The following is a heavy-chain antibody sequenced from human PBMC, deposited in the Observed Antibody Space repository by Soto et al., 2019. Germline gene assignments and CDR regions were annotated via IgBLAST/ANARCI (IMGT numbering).Heavy chain of an antibody. CDR3: ARDYCSSTSCYSYFDY. CDR2: IWYDGSNK. D-gene: IGHD2-2*01. CDR1: GFTFSSYG. J-gene: IGHJ4*02. Sequence: GGSLRLSCAASGFTFSSYGMHGVRQAPGKGLEWVAVIWYDGSNKYYADSVKGRFTISRDNSKNTLYLQMNSLRAEDTAVYYCARDYCSSTSCYSYFDYWGQGTLVTVSS. V-gene: IGHV3-33*01.